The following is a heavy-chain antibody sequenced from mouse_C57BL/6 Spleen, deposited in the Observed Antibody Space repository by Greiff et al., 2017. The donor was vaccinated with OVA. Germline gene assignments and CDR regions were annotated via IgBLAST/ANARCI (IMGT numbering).Heavy chain of an antibody. CDR2: ISSGGSYT. CDR3: ARHGGSTGHFDY. CDR1: GFTFSSYG. J-gene: IGHJ2*01. D-gene: IGHD4-1*02. Sequence: EVMLVASGGDLVKPGGSLKLSCAASGFTFSSYGMSWVRQTPDKRLEWVATISSGGSYTYYPDSVKGRFTISRDNAKNTLYLQMSSLKSEDTAMYYCARHGGSTGHFDYWGQGTTLTVSS. V-gene: IGHV5-6*01.